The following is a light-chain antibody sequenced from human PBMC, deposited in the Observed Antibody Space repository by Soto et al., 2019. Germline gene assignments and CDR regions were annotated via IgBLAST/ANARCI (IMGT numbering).Light chain of an antibody. CDR3: SSYAGSNNFRYV. CDR2: EVS. J-gene: IGLJ1*01. Sequence: QSVLTQPPSASGSPVQSVTISCTGTSSDVGGYNYVSWYQQHPGKAPKLMIYEVSKRPSGVPDRFSGSKSGNTASLTVSGLQAEDEADYYCSSYAGSNNFRYVFGTGTKVTVL. CDR1: SSDVGGYNY. V-gene: IGLV2-8*01.